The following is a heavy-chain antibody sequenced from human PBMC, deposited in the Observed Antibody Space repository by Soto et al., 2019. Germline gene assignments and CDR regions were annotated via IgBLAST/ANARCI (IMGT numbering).Heavy chain of an antibody. CDR2: SRNRQKSYTT. Sequence: GGSLRLSCAASGFILSDHYMDWVRQAPGKGPEWVARSRNRQKSYTTQYAASVKDRFTISRDDSKNSLYLQMNSLKTDDTAVYYCTRGLYEDSRNYLLYWGRGTLVTVSS. J-gene: IGHJ4*02. CDR3: TRGLYEDSRNYLLY. CDR1: GFILSDHY. V-gene: IGHV3-72*01. D-gene: IGHD3-22*01.